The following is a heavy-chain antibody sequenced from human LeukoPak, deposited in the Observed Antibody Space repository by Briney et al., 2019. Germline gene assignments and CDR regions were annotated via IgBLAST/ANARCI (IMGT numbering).Heavy chain of an antibody. CDR3: AKDLHYGSADY. J-gene: IGHJ4*02. Sequence: PGGSLRLSCEVSGFTFDHYGMNWVRQAPGKGLVWVSYINPDGSNTNYADSVKGRFTISRDNAKNALYLQMNSLRAEDTAVYYCAKDLHYGSADYWGQGTLVTVSS. V-gene: IGHV3-74*01. D-gene: IGHD3-10*01. CDR2: INPDGSNT. CDR1: GFTFDHYG.